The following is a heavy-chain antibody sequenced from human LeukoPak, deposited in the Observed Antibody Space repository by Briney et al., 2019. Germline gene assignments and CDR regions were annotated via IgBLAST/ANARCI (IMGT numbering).Heavy chain of an antibody. V-gene: IGHV3-23*01. J-gene: IGHJ4*02. CDR3: ANHPGGSLDY. Sequence: PGGSLRLSCGASGFAFSSSTMSWVRQAPGKGLEWVSGISGTDDNTYYADSVKGRFTIFRDNSKDILYLYMSSLRAEDTAMYYCANHPGGSLDYWGQGTLVAVSS. CDR2: ISGTDDNT. D-gene: IGHD3-16*01. CDR1: GFAFSSST.